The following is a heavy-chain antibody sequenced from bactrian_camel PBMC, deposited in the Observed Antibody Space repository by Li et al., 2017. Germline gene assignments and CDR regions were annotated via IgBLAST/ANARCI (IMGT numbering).Heavy chain of an antibody. D-gene: IGHD1*01. CDR3: AKEQIPWSADH. J-gene: IGHJ4*01. Sequence: HVQLVESGGGSVEAGETLRLSCTYSGFTFDDGNMGWYRQAPGDECEEVAIIVSTGITSYADSVKGRVTISRDDAKNTLYLQLNSLETEDTAIYYCAKEQIPWSADHWGQGTQVTVS. CDR1: GFTFDDGN. CDR2: IIVSTGIT. V-gene: IGHV3S63*01.